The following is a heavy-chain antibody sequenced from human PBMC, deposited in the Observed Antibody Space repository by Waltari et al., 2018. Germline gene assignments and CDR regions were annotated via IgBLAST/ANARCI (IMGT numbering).Heavy chain of an antibody. D-gene: IGHD2-15*01. CDR2: INHSGST. V-gene: IGHV4-34*01. CDR1: GGSFSGYY. J-gene: IGHJ4*02. CDR3: ARAPPTQYCSGGSCYSSLDFDY. Sequence: QVQLQQWGAGLLKPSETLSLTCAVYGGSFSGYYWNWIRQPPGKGLEWIGEINHSGSTTSTPSLKSRVTVSVDTSKNQFSLKLSSVTAADTAVYYCARAPPTQYCSGGSCYSSLDFDYWGQGTLVTVSS.